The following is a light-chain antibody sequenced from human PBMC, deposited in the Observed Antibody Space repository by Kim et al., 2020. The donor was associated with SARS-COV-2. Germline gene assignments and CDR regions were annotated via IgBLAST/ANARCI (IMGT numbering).Light chain of an antibody. CDR2: DVS. Sequence: QSALTQPASVSGSPGQSITISCTGTSSDVGGYNHVSWYQQHPGKAPKLMIYDVSNRPSGVSTRFSGSRSGNTASLTISGLQAEDEADYYCSSYTSSNTWVFGGGTQLTVL. CDR3: SSYTSSNTWV. CDR1: SSDVGGYNH. V-gene: IGLV2-14*03. J-gene: IGLJ3*02.